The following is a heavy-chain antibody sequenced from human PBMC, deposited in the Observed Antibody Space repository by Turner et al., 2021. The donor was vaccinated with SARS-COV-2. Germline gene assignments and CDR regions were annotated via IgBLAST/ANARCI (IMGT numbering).Heavy chain of an antibody. D-gene: IGHD6-6*01. CDR3: ANSLQQLVSRGYYYYYGMDV. J-gene: IGHJ6*02. CDR1: GITFRSYG. Sequence: QVQLVESGGGVVQPGRALRLSCAASGITFRSYGMHWVRQAPGKGLEWVAVISYDGSNKYYADSVKGRFTISRDNSKNTLYLQMNSLRAEDTAVYYCANSLQQLVSRGYYYYYGMDVWGQGTTVTVSS. CDR2: ISYDGSNK. V-gene: IGHV3-30*18.